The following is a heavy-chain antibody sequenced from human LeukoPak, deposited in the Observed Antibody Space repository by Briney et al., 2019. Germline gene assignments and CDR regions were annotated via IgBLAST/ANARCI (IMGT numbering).Heavy chain of an antibody. CDR3: AKDRRMYSSSPPDNWFDP. J-gene: IGHJ5*02. D-gene: IGHD6-6*01. Sequence: GGSLRLSCAASGFTFSSYAMSWVRQAPGKGLEWVSGISWNSGSIGYADSVKGRFTISRDNAKNSLYLQMNSLRAEDTALYYCAKDRRMYSSSPPDNWFDPWGQGTLVTVSS. V-gene: IGHV3-9*01. CDR1: GFTFSSYA. CDR2: ISWNSGSI.